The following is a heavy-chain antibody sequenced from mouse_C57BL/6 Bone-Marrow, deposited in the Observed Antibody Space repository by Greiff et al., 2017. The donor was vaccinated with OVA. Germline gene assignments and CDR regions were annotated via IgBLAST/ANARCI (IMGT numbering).Heavy chain of an antibody. D-gene: IGHD1-1*01. V-gene: IGHV1-78*01. CDR1: GYTFTDHT. CDR3: ASPLLLPSYYAMDY. CDR2: IYPRDGST. J-gene: IGHJ4*01. Sequence: VQLQESDAELVKPGASVKISCKVSGYTFTDHTIHWMKQRPEQGLEWIGYIYPRDGSTKYNEKFKGKATLTADKSSSTAYMQLNSLTSEDSAVYFCASPLLLPSYYAMDYWGQGTSVTVSS.